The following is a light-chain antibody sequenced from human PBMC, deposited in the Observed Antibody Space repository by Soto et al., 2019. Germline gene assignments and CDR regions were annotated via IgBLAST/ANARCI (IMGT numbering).Light chain of an antibody. CDR2: GAS. CDR3: QQYSTSRLT. V-gene: IGKV3-20*01. Sequence: EIVLTQSPATLSLSPGERATLSCRASQSVTSSYLAWYQQKPGQAPRLLISGASSRATGIPDRFSGSGSGTDFTLTISRLEPEDFAVYYCQQYSTSRLTFGGGTKVEIK. CDR1: QSVTSSY. J-gene: IGKJ4*01.